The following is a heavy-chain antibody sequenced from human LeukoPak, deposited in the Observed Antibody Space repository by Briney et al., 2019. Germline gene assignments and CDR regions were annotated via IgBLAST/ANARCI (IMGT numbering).Heavy chain of an antibody. V-gene: IGHV5-10-1*01. CDR3: ARLEGGVIVDY. CDR1: GYSFTSYW. Sequence: GESLKISCKGSGYSFTSYWITRVRQMPGKGLEWMGRIDPSESYTNYSPSFQGHVTISADKSITTAYLQWSSLKASDTAMYYCARLEGGVIVDYWGQGTLVTVSS. D-gene: IGHD3-16*02. J-gene: IGHJ4*02. CDR2: IDPSESYT.